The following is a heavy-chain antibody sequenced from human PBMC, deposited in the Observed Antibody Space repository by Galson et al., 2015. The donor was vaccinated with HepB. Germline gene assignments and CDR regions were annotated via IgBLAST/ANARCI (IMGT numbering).Heavy chain of an antibody. CDR2: ISGSGGSI. D-gene: IGHD2-15*01. CDR3: AKGDQARIYYVYGQNRGAFFDS. V-gene: IGHV3-23*01. J-gene: IGHJ4*02. CDR1: GFIFSSYA. Sequence: SLRLSCAASGFIFSSYAMSWVRQAPGKGLEWVSGISGSGGSISYADSVKGRFTISRDKSKDTLYLQMNSLRAEDTAAYYCAKGDQARIYYVYGQNRGAFFDSWGQGTLVTVSS.